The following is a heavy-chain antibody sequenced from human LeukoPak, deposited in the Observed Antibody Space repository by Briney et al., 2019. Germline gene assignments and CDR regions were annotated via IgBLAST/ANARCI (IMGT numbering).Heavy chain of an antibody. V-gene: IGHV3-23*01. CDR1: GFTFSSYA. CDR3: AKDLSSGTGRGFDH. CDR2: IRGSGDPA. D-gene: IGHD3/OR15-3a*01. J-gene: IGHJ4*02. Sequence: GGSRRLSCVASGFTFSSYAMNWVRRAPGKGLEWVSGIRGSGDPAYYAESVKGRFTVYRDNFRNIVYLQMNSLRAEDTALYYCAKDLSSGTGRGFDHWGQGTLVSVSS.